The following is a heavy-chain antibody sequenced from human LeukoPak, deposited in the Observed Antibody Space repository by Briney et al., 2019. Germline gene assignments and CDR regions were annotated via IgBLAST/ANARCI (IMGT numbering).Heavy chain of an antibody. D-gene: IGHD5/OR15-5a*01. V-gene: IGHV4-4*09. Sequence: SETLSLTCTVSGGSISGSFCSWIRQPPGKGLEWIAYIYTSEITNYNPSLRSRVTMSLDTSNNQFSLKLSSVTAADTAVYYCARHAGFSVWWFDVWGRGTLVTVSS. CDR1: GGSISGSF. J-gene: IGHJ2*01. CDR3: ARHAGFSVWWFDV. CDR2: IYTSEIT.